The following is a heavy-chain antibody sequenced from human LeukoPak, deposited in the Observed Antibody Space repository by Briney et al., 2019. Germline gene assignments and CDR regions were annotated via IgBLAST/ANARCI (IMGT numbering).Heavy chain of an antibody. V-gene: IGHV4-59*08. J-gene: IGHJ5*02. Sequence: SETLSLTCTVFGDSIGGYYWSWIRQPPRKGLEWIGYVYQRGSTNYNPPLKSRVLISADRSKNHFSLRLTSVTAADTAVYYCARTLGYCSGGTCYNYFDPWGQGTLVTVS. CDR3: ARTLGYCSGGTCYNYFDP. D-gene: IGHD2-15*01. CDR1: GDSIGGYY. CDR2: VYQRGST.